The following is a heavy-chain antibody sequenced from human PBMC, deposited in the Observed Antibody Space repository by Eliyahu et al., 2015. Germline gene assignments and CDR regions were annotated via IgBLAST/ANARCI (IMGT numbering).Heavy chain of an antibody. Sequence: QLQLQESGPGLVKPSETLSLTCIVXGASISSSGYYWGWIRQPPGKGLEWIGSTYYTGLTYYNPSLKSRVTISGDRSKNQSSLKMRSVTAADTAVYYCAIQHFYYYNMDVWGKGTTVTVSS. J-gene: IGHJ6*03. V-gene: IGHV4-39*01. CDR2: TYYTGLT. CDR1: GASISSSGYY. CDR3: AIQHFYYYNMDV.